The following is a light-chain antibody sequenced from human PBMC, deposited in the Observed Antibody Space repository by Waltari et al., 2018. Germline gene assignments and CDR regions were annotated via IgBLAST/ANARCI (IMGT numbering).Light chain of an antibody. Sequence: DTVLTQSPATLSLSPGERVTLSCRASQSVNFLAWYQQKPGQAPRLLIYDSSKRATGIPARFSGSGSGTDFTLTISSLEPEDFVVYYCLQRSNWPPTFGQGTRLEIK. J-gene: IGKJ5*01. V-gene: IGKV3-11*01. CDR3: LQRSNWPPT. CDR2: DSS. CDR1: QSVNF.